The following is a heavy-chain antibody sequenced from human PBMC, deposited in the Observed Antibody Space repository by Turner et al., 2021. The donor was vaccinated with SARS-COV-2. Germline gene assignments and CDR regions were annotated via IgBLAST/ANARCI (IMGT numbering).Heavy chain of an antibody. CDR1: GYTLTEFS. Sequence: QVQLVQSGAEVKKPGASVKVSSKVSGYTLTEFSMHWVRQAPGTGLEWMGGFDPEDGETIYAQKFQGRVTMTEDTSTDTAYMDLSSLRSEDTAVYYCATGPPYCPNGVCSRWFDPWGQGTLVTVSS. V-gene: IGHV1-24*01. CDR3: ATGPPYCPNGVCSRWFDP. CDR2: FDPEDGET. D-gene: IGHD2-8*01. J-gene: IGHJ5*02.